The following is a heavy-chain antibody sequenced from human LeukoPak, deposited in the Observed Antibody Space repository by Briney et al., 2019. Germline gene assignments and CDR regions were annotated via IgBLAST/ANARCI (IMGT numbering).Heavy chain of an antibody. CDR3: ARKDIAVAGLHYYGMDV. Sequence: GASVKVSCKASGYTFTDYCIHWVRQAPGQGLEWMGWINPNSGGTNYAQKFRGRVTMIRDTSISTAYMELSRLRSDDTAVYFCARKDIAVAGLHYYGMDVWGQGTTVSVSS. CDR1: GYTFTDYC. D-gene: IGHD6-19*01. CDR2: INPNSGGT. J-gene: IGHJ6*02. V-gene: IGHV1-2*02.